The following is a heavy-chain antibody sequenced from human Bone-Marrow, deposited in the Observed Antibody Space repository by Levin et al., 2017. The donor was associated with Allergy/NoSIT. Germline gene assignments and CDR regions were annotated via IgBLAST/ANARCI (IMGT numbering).Heavy chain of an antibody. CDR1: GFMFSNSA. CDR3: AAELDSSGMAKFDL. D-gene: IGHD6-19*01. J-gene: IGHJ4*02. V-gene: IGHV1-58*02. Sequence: SVKVSCEASGFMFSNSAMHWVRQARGQRLEWVAWVVVGNGNTRYAQNYQGRATISMDLSTRTVYLELSSLRSEDTAVYYCAAELDSSGMAKFDLWGQGTLVTVSS. CDR2: VVVGNGNT.